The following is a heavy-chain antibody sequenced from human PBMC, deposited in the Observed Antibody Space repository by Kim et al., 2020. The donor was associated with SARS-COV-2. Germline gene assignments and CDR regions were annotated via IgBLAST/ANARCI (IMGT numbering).Heavy chain of an antibody. CDR2: IYSGGST. V-gene: IGHV3-53*01. D-gene: IGHD3-22*01. CDR1: GFTVSSNY. J-gene: IGHJ6*02. Sequence: GGSLRLSCAASGFTVSSNYMSWVRQAPGKGLEWVSVIYSGGSTYYADSVKGRFTISRDNSKNTLYLQMNSLRAEDTAVYYCARDRYPETYYYDSSGYLYGMDVWGQGTTVTVSS. CDR3: ARDRYPETYYYDSSGYLYGMDV.